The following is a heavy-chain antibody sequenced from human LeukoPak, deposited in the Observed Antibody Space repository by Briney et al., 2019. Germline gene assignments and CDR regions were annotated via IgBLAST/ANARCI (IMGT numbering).Heavy chain of an antibody. D-gene: IGHD6-6*01. CDR2: INPNSGGT. CDR3: ATGAYSNSLYYFDY. V-gene: IGHV1-2*02. Sequence: GASVKVSCKASGYTFTGYYMHWVRQAPGQGLEWMGWINPNSGGTNYAQKFQGRVTMTRDTSISTAYMELSRLRSDDTAVYYCATGAYSNSLYYFDYWGQGTLVTVSS. CDR1: GYTFTGYY. J-gene: IGHJ4*02.